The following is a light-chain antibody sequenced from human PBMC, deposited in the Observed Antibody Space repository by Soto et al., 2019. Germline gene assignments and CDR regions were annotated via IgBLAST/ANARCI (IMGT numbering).Light chain of an antibody. CDR2: LAS. Sequence: DIVVTQSPLSLPVTPGEPASISCRTSQSLLHVDGYTYLDWYLQKPGQSPQLLIYLASNRPSGVPDRFSGSGSGTDFTLKISRVEAEDLGVYYCMQALQTPYTFGQGTKLEIK. J-gene: IGKJ2*01. CDR3: MQALQTPYT. V-gene: IGKV2-28*01. CDR1: QSLLHVDGYTY.